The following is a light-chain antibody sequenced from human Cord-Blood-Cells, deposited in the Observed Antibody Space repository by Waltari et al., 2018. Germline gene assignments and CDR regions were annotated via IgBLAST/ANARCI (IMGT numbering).Light chain of an antibody. V-gene: IGLV2-14*01. CDR1: SSDVGGYNY. CDR2: DVS. J-gene: IGLJ3*02. CDR3: SSYTSSSTWV. Sequence: QSALTQPASVSGSPGQSITISCTGTSSDVGGYNYVSWYQQHPAKAPKLMIYDVSKRPSGVSKRFSGSKAGNTAALTISGLQAEDEADYYGSSYTSSSTWVFGGGTKLTVL.